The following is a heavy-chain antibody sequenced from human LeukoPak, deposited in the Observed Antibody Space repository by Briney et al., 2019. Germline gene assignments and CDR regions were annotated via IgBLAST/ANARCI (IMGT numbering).Heavy chain of an antibody. CDR1: GFSFSDFD. CDR2: IRSDGSDT. CDR3: AKDSWI. V-gene: IGHV3-30*02. Sequence: GSLRLPCATSGFSFSDFDMQWVRQAPGQGLEWVGFIRSDGSDTYYGDSVKGRFTISRDNSKNTLYLQMNSLRAEDTAVYYCAKDSWIWGQGTMVTVSS. J-gene: IGHJ3*02.